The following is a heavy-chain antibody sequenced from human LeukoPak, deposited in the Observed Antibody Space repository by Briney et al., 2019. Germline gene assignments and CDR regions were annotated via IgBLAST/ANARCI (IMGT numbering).Heavy chain of an antibody. D-gene: IGHD6-13*01. CDR2: IYYSGST. J-gene: IGHJ6*02. CDR1: VGSISSGDYY. CDR3: ATQVAGIATAGDDAYSCGMHV. Sequence: SQTLSLTCSVSVGSISSGDYYWSWIRQPPGKGLEWIGYIYYSGSTYYNPSLKSRGTISVDKSKNQSSLKLSSVSATDTAVYSWATQVAGIATAGDDAYSCGMHVWGQGTTLTVSS. V-gene: IGHV4-30-4*01.